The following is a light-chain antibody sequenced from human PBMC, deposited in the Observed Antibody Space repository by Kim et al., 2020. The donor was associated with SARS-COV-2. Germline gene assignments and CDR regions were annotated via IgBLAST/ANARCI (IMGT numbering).Light chain of an antibody. J-gene: IGLJ3*02. CDR2: GKN. Sequence: SSELTQDPAVSVALGQTVRITCQGDSLRSYYASWYQQKTGQAPVLVIYGKNNRPSGIPDRFSGSSSGNTASLTITGAQAEDEADYYCNSRDSSGNHQVFGGGTKLTVL. V-gene: IGLV3-19*01. CDR3: NSRDSSGNHQV. CDR1: SLRSYY.